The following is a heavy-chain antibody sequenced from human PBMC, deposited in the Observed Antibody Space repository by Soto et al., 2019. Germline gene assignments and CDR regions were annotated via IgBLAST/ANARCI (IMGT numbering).Heavy chain of an antibody. CDR3: ASGLEQQLDY. J-gene: IGHJ4*02. CDR2: IYHSGST. Sequence: KPSETLSLTCAVSGGSISSGGYSWSWIRQPPGKGLEWIGYIYHSGSTYYNPSLKSRVTISVDRSKNQFSLKLSSVTAADTAVYYCASGLEQQLDYWGQGTLVTVSS. V-gene: IGHV4-30-2*01. D-gene: IGHD6-13*01. CDR1: GGSISSGGYS.